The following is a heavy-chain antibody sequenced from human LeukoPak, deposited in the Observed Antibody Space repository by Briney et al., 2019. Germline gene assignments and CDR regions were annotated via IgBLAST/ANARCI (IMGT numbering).Heavy chain of an antibody. CDR3: ARVVGAVGYFDY. Sequence: ASVKVSCKASGYTFTGYYMHWVRQAPGQGLEWMGWISPNSGGTNYAQKFQGRVTMTRDTSISTAYMELSRLRSDDTAVYYCARVVGAVGYFDYWGQGTLVTVSS. CDR1: GYTFTGYY. D-gene: IGHD1-26*01. CDR2: ISPNSGGT. J-gene: IGHJ4*02. V-gene: IGHV1-2*02.